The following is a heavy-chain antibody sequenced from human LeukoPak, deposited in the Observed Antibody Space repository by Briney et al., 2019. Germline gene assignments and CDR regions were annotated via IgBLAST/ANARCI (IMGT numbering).Heavy chain of an antibody. D-gene: IGHD3-3*01. CDR1: GFTVSSNY. CDR3: AKSERKPAIFGVVITNFDY. J-gene: IGHJ4*02. Sequence: GGSLRLSCAASGFTVSSNYMTWVRQAPGKGLEWVSVIYSGGSTYYADSVKGRFTISRDNSKNTLYLQMNSLRAEDTAVYYCAKSERKPAIFGVVITNFDYWGQGTLVTVSS. CDR2: IYSGGST. V-gene: IGHV3-53*01.